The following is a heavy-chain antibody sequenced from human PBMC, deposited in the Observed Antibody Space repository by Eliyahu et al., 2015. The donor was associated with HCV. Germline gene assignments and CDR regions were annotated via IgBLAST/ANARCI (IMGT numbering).Heavy chain of an antibody. CDR2: ISGSGGTT. CDR1: GFTFSNYP. J-gene: IGHJ4*02. CDR3: AREWPNGSNDY. V-gene: IGHV3-64*01. Sequence: DVQVVESGGGLVQPGGSLRLSCVASGFTFSNYPMHWVRQAPGKGLEYVSAISGSGGTTYYANSVRGRVTVSRDNSKNTLYLQMDSLRAEDMAVYYCAREWPNGSNDYWGQGTLVTVSS. D-gene: IGHD3-10*01.